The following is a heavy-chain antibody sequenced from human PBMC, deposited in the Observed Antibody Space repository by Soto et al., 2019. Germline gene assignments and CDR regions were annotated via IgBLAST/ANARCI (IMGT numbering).Heavy chain of an antibody. J-gene: IGHJ5*02. Sequence: ASVKVSCKASVYTFTSYDINWVRQAPGQGLEWMGWMSAYNANTNYAQKLQGRVTMTTDTSTSTAYMELRSLRSVDTAVYYCARALEVYWFDPWGQGTLVTVSS. D-gene: IGHD3-3*01. CDR1: VYTFTSYD. CDR3: ARALEVYWFDP. CDR2: MSAYNANT. V-gene: IGHV1-18*01.